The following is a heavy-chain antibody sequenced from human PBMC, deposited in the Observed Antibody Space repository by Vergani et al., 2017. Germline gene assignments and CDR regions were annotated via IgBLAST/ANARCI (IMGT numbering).Heavy chain of an antibody. V-gene: IGHV4-31*03. CDR3: ARADVYTCNPDY. J-gene: IGHJ4*02. CDR2: IYHSGST. D-gene: IGHD5/OR15-5a*01. CDR1: TGCISSGGYY. Sequence: QVQLQESGPGLVKPSQTLSLTCTVSTGCISSGGYYLSWIRQHPGKGLEWIGYIYHSGSTYYNPSLLSRITMSVDTTRNQLYVTLSSLTAAATAVYYCARADVYTCNPDYWGQGTLVTVSS.